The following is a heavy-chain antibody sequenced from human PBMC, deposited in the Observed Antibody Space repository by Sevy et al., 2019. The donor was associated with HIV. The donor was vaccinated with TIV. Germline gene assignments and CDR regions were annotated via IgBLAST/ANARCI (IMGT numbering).Heavy chain of an antibody. J-gene: IGHJ3*02. CDR1: GFTFSSYT. D-gene: IGHD2-15*01. CDR3: ARDASPYCSGGRCYFDAFDI. Sequence: GGSLRLSCAASGFTFSSYTMNWVRQAPGRGLEWVSYISTTSIITYYADSVRGRFTISRDNAKNSLYLQMNSLRAEDTAVYYCARDASPYCSGGRCYFDAFDIWGQGTMVTVSS. CDR2: ISTTSIIT. V-gene: IGHV3-48*01.